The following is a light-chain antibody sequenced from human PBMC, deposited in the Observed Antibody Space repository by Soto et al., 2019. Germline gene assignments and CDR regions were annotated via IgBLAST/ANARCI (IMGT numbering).Light chain of an antibody. J-gene: IGLJ1*01. CDR1: SSNLGAPYD. CDR3: QSHDSSLSGYV. CDR2: GNN. V-gene: IGLV1-40*01. Sequence: QSVLTQPPSVSRAPGQTVIISCSGSSSNLGAPYDVNWFRQLPGTVPRLLIYGNNNRPSGVPDRFSGSKSGTSASLAITGLQAEDEADYYCQSHDSSLSGYVFGTGTKVTVL.